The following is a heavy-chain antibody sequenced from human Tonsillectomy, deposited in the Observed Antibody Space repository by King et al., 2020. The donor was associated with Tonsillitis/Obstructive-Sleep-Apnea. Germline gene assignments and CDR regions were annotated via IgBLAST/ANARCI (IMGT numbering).Heavy chain of an antibody. CDR2: INHSGST. CDR1: GGSFCGYY. V-gene: IGHV4-34*01. J-gene: IGHJ6*03. D-gene: IGHD6-6*01. CDR3: ARGPLMGSSADYYYYYMDV. Sequence: VQLQQWGAGLLKPSETLSLTCAVYGGSFCGYYWSWIRQPPGKGLEWIGEINHSGSTNYNPSLKSRVTISVETSKNQFSLKLSSVTAADTAVYYCARGPLMGSSADYYYYYMDVWGKGTTVTVSS.